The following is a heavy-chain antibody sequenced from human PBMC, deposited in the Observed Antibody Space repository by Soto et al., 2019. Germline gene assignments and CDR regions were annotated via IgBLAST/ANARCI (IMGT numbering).Heavy chain of an antibody. CDR3: ARTPIRPAAGTVLIH. CDR2: IYHSGST. CDR1: GGSISSSNW. D-gene: IGHD6-13*01. V-gene: IGHV4-4*02. J-gene: IGHJ4*02. Sequence: QVQLQESGPGLVKPSGTLSLTCAVSGGSISSSNWWSWVRQPPGKGLEWIGEIYHSGSTNYNPSLTSRVTISVDKSKNQFSLKLSSVTAADTAVYYCARTPIRPAAGTVLIHWGQGTLVTVSS.